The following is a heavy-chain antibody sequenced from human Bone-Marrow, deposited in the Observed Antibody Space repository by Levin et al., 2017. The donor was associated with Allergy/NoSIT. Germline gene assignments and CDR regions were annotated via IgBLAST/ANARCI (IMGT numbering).Heavy chain of an antibody. CDR1: GLSLSSREGG. Sequence: KVSGPTLVKPAQTLTLTCSLSGLSLSSREGGVGWIRQPPGKALEWLALVFWDDDKRYSPSLQSRLTIIKDASKNQVVLTLTNVDPADTGTYYCAHRGGWGSSARLDYWGQGILVTVSS. CDR2: VFWDDDK. D-gene: IGHD6-6*01. J-gene: IGHJ4*02. CDR3: AHRGGWGSSARLDY. V-gene: IGHV2-5*02.